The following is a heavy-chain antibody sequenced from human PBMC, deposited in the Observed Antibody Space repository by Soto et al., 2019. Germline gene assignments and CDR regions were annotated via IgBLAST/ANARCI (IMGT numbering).Heavy chain of an antibody. CDR1: GGSISSGGYS. J-gene: IGHJ4*02. CDR3: ARGGGTVDY. Sequence: PSETLSLTCAVSGGSISSGGYSWSWIRQPPGKGLEWIGYIYYSGGTNYNPSLKSRVTISVDTSKSQFSLKLSSVTAADTAVYYCARGGGTVDYWGQGTLVTVSS. D-gene: IGHD2-15*01. CDR2: IYYSGGT. V-gene: IGHV4-61*08.